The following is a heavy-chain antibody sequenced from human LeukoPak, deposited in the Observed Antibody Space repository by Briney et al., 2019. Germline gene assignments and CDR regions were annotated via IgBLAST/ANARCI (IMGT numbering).Heavy chain of an antibody. CDR3: AREYSNGWYVFDY. CDR2: VFTSGST. D-gene: IGHD6-19*01. J-gene: IGHJ4*02. V-gene: IGHV4-4*07. CDR1: GGSIKDYY. Sequence: SETLSLTCTVSGGSIKDYYWSWIRQPAGKGLQWIGRVFTSGSTNYNPSLKGRVTMSIDTSKNQCSLRLTSVTAADTAMYYCAREYSNGWYVFDYWGQGTLVTVSS.